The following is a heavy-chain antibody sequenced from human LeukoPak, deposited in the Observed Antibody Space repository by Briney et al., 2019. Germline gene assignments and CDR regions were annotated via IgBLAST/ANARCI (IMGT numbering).Heavy chain of an antibody. CDR1: GGSISSYY. D-gene: IGHD3-22*01. Sequence: SSETLSLTCTVSGGSISSYYWSWIRQPAGKGLEWIGRIYTSGRTNYNPSLKSRVTISVDTSKNQFSLKLSSVTAADTAVYYCARAYSSGYYRSFDYWGQGTLVTVSS. V-gene: IGHV4-4*07. CDR3: ARAYSSGYYRSFDY. J-gene: IGHJ4*02. CDR2: IYTSGRT.